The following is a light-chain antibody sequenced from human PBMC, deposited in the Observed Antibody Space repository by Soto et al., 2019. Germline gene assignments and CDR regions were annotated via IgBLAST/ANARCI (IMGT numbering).Light chain of an antibody. CDR2: DAS. CDR1: QSVSSY. J-gene: IGKJ4*01. Sequence: EIVLTQSPGTLSLSPGERATLSCRASQSVSSYLAWYQQKPGQAPRLLIYDASNRATGIPDRFSGSGSRTVFTLTISRLEPEDFAVYYCQYYGTTVTFGGGTKVDIK. V-gene: IGKV3-20*01. CDR3: QYYGTTVT.